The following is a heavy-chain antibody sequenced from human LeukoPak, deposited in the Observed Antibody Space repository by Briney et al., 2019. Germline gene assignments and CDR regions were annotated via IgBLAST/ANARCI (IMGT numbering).Heavy chain of an antibody. CDR3: ARVQRITIFGVVRGIPSNWFDP. CDR2: INHSGST. V-gene: IGHV4-34*01. CDR1: GGSFSGYY. J-gene: IGHJ5*02. D-gene: IGHD3-3*01. Sequence: SETLSLTCAVYGGSFSGYYWSWIRQPPGKGLEWIGEINHSGSTDYNPSLKSRVTISVDTSKNQFSLKLSSVTAADTAVYYCARVQRITIFGVVRGIPSNWFDPWGQGTLVTVSS.